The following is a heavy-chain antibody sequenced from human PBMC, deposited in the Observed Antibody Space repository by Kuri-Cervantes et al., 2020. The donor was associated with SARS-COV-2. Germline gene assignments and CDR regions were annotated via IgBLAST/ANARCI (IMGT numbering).Heavy chain of an antibody. CDR1: GYTFTSYD. CDR2: MNPNSGNT. Sequence: ASVKVSCKASGYTFTSYDINWVRQATGQGLEWMGWMNPNSGNTGYAQKFQGRVTITRNTSISTAYMELSSLRSEDTAVYYRASWGEDIVVVPAAIVFYYYYMDVWGKGTTVTVSS. V-gene: IGHV1-8*03. CDR3: ASWGEDIVVVPAAIVFYYYYMDV. J-gene: IGHJ6*03. D-gene: IGHD2-2*01.